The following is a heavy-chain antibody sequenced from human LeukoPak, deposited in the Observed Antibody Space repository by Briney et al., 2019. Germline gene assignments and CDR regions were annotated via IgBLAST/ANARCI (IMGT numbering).Heavy chain of an antibody. D-gene: IGHD3-9*01. CDR2: IYYSGST. CDR1: GGSISSYY. V-gene: IGHV4-59*01. Sequence: SETLSLTCTVSGGSISSYYWSRIRQPPGKGLEWVGYIYYSGSTNYNPSLKSRVTISVDTSKNQFSLNLSSVTAADTAVYYCARATTYAILTGYYNAVAWFDPWGQGTLVTVSS. J-gene: IGHJ5*02. CDR3: ARATTYAILTGYYNAVAWFDP.